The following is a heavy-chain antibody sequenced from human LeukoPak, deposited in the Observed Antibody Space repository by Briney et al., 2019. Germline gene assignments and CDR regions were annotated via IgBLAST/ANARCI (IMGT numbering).Heavy chain of an antibody. D-gene: IGHD3-10*01. CDR3: ARNYYGSGSYYSHFDY. CDR2: TYYRSKWDN. V-gene: IGHV6-1*01. J-gene: IGHJ4*02. CDR1: GDSVSSSSAT. Sequence: SQTLSLTCAISGDSVSSSSATWNWIRQSPSRGLEWLGRTYYRSKWDNDYAVSVKSRITINPDTSKNQFSLQLKSVTPEDTAVYYCARNYYGSGSYYSHFDYWGQGTLVTVSS.